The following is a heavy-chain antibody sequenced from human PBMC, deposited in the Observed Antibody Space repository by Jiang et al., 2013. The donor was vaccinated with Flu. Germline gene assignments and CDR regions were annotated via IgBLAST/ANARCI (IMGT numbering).Heavy chain of an antibody. CDR1: GDSVSSNRVA. CDR2: TYYTSKWTY. Sequence: QTLSLTCAISGDSVSSNRVAWNWIRQSPSRGLEWLGRTYYTSKWTYDYVASVRSRVTINPDTSKNQFSLQLNSVTPEDSAVYYCARFVWNWRGVDYWGQGTPVTVSS. D-gene: IGHD1-7*01. J-gene: IGHJ4*02. V-gene: IGHV6-1*01. CDR3: ARFVWNWRGVDY.